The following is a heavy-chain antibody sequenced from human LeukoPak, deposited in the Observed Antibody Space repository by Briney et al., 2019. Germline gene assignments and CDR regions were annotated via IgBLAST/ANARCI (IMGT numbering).Heavy chain of an antibody. CDR3: VRDLRGYSHGYGDY. Sequence: ASVKVSCKASGYTFSNYGISWVRQGPGQGLEWMGWISAHNGNTNYAQKLQGRVTMTTDTSTSTAYMELRSLRYDDTAVYYCVRDLRGYSHGYGDYWGQGTLVTVSS. CDR1: GYTFSNYG. V-gene: IGHV1-18*01. CDR2: ISAHNGNT. D-gene: IGHD5-18*01. J-gene: IGHJ4*02.